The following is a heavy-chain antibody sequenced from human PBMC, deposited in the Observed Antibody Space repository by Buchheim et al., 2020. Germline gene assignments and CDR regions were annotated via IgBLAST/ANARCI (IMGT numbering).Heavy chain of an antibody. CDR1: GFTFSNAW. D-gene: IGHD4-23*01. CDR2: IKIKTDGGTT. V-gene: IGHV3-15*07. J-gene: IGHJ4*02. Sequence: EVQLVESGGGLVKPGGSLRLSCAASGFTFSNAWMNWVRQAPGKGLEWVGRIKIKTDGGTTDYAAPVKGRFTISRDDSKNTLYLQMNSLKTEDTAVYYCTTVGLGERWDYWGQGTL. CDR3: TTVGLGERWDY.